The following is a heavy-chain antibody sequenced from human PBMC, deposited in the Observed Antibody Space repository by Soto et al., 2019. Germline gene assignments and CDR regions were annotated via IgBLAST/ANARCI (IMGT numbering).Heavy chain of an antibody. CDR3: ARLQASYGSGSYYKPRFYYYYGMDV. CDR2: IYPGDSDT. D-gene: IGHD3-10*01. Sequence: GGSLRLSCKGSGYSFTSYWIGWVRQMPGKGLEWMGIIYPGDSDTRYSPSFQGQGTISADKSISTAYLQWSSLKAPDTAMYYCARLQASYGSGSYYKPRFYYYYGMDVWGQGTTVTVSS. J-gene: IGHJ6*02. CDR1: GYSFTSYW. V-gene: IGHV5-51*01.